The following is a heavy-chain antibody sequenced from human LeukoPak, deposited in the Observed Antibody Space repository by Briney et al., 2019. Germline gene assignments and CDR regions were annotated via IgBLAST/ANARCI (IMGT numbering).Heavy chain of an antibody. V-gene: IGHV4-4*07. CDR1: GGSISSYY. Sequence: PETLSPTCTVSGGSISSYYWSWIRQPAGKGLECIGRIYTSGSTNYNPSLKSRVTMSVDTSKNQFSLKLSSVTAADTAVYYCARVNYYGSGSYSLDYWGQGTLVTVSS. D-gene: IGHD3-10*01. CDR3: ARVNYYGSGSYSLDY. CDR2: IYTSGST. J-gene: IGHJ4*02.